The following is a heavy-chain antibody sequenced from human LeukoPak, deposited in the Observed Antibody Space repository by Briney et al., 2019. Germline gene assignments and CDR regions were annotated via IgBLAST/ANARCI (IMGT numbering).Heavy chain of an antibody. CDR3: ARAVYDILTGPNWYFDL. CDR1: GGSISSGGYS. J-gene: IGHJ2*01. V-gene: IGHV4-30-2*01. Sequence: PSQTLSLTCAVSGGSISSGGYSWSWIRQPPGKGLEWIGYIYHSGSTYYNPSLKSRVTISVDRSKNQFSLKLSSVTAADTAVYYCARAVYDILTGPNWYFDLWGRGTLVTVSS. D-gene: IGHD3-9*01. CDR2: IYHSGST.